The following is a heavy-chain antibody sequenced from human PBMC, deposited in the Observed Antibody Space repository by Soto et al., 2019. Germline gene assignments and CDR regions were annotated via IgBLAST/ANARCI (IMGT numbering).Heavy chain of an antibody. V-gene: IGHV3-23*01. CDR2: ISGSGGST. CDR1: GFTFSSDA. D-gene: IGHD2-2*01. J-gene: IGHJ4*02. CDR3: AKACEVPAAFDY. Sequence: GGSLSLSFESSGFTFSSDAMRWVHQAPGKGLEWVSAISGSGGSTYYADSVKGRFTISRDNSKNTLYLQMNSLRAEDTAVYYCAKACEVPAAFDYWGQGTLVTVSS.